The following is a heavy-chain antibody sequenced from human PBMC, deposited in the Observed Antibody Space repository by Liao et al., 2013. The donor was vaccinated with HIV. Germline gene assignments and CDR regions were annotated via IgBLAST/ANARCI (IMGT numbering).Heavy chain of an antibody. Sequence: QMQLQESGPGLVKPSETLSLTCTVSGDSINSDYWNWIRQPAGRGLEWIGRIYTSGNTNYNPSLKSRVTMSVDTSKNQFSLKLSSVTAADTAVYYCAARITISGVTIPHALDVWGQGTMVAVSS. CDR1: GDSINSDY. CDR2: IYTSGNT. J-gene: IGHJ3*01. D-gene: IGHD3-3*01. V-gene: IGHV4-4*07. CDR3: AARITISGVTIPHALDV.